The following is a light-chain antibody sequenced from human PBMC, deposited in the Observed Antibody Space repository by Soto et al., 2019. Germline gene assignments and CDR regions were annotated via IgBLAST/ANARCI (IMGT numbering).Light chain of an antibody. CDR2: AAS. J-gene: IGKJ2*01. CDR1: QSVSSS. Sequence: EIVMTQSPATLSVSPGERATLSCRASQSVSSSLAWFQQKPGQAPRLLIYAASARATGIAARLSGSGSGTEFPLTISSLQSEDFAVYYWLQHKRWPFTFGQGTKLEIK. CDR3: LQHKRWPFT. V-gene: IGKV3-15*01.